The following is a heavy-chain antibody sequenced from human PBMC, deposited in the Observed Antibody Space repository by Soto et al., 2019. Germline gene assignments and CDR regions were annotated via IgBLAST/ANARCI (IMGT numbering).Heavy chain of an antibody. Sequence: QMQLVQSGAEVKNTGSSVKVSCKGSGNTLTYVYLHWVRQAPGQALEWMGGITPVNGNTKYAQKFQDRVTFTGATSLNTAYMELSSLRSDDTAMFYCASGRYDASGYFDYWGQGTLVTVS. D-gene: IGHD3-22*01. V-gene: IGHV1-45*02. J-gene: IGHJ4*02. CDR1: GNTLTYVY. CDR2: ITPVNGNT. CDR3: ASGRYDASGYFDY.